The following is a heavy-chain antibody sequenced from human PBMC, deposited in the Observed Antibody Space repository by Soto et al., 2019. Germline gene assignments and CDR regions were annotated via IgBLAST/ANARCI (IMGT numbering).Heavy chain of an antibody. V-gene: IGHV4-59*08. D-gene: IGHD2-15*01. CDR3: ARHKRECSGDTCYSWFDP. Sequence: SETLSLTCSVSGVSINGYYWSWIRQPPGRGLEWIGYIYDSGTNYNPSLKSRLTISIDTSTHQISLTLSSVTAADTAVYYCARHKRECSGDTCYSWFDPWGQGTLVTVSS. CDR2: IYDSGT. CDR1: GVSINGYY. J-gene: IGHJ5*02.